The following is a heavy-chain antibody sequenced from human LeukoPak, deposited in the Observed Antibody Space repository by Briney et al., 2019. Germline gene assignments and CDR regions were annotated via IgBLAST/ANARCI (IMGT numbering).Heavy chain of an antibody. J-gene: IGHJ6*02. Sequence: GASVKLSCKASGYTFTSYDINWVRQATGQGLEWMGWMNPNSSNTGYAHKVQGRVTMTRNTSISTAYMELSSLRSEDTAVYYCARAMPYCYYGMDVWGQGATVTVSS. D-gene: IGHD2-2*01. CDR2: MNPNSSNT. CDR3: ARAMPYCYYGMDV. V-gene: IGHV1-8*01. CDR1: GYTFTSYD.